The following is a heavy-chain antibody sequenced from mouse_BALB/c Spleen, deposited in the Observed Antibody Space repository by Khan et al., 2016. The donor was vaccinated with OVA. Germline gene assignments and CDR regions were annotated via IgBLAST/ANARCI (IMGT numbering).Heavy chain of an antibody. CDR1: GFSLTNYG. J-gene: IGHJ3*01. CDR2: IWAGGST. CDR3: ARPYYGSAWFAY. V-gene: IGHV2-9*02. D-gene: IGHD1-1*01. Sequence: VELVESGPGLVAPSQSLSITCTVSGFSLTNYGVHWVRQPPREGLEWLGVIWAGGSTNYNSALMSRLSISKDNSKSQVFLKMNSLPTNDTAMYYCARPYYGSAWFAYWGQGTLVTVSA.